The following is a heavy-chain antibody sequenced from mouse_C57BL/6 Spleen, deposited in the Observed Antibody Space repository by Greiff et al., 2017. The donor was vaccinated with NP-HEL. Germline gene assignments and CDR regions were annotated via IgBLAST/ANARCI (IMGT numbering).Heavy chain of an antibody. J-gene: IGHJ4*01. CDR1: GYTFTSYW. CDR3: ATRRRDYAMDY. CDR2: IDPSDSYT. D-gene: IGHD1-2*01. Sequence: VQLQQPGAELVKPGASVKLSCKASGYTFTSYWMQWVKQRPGQGLEWIGEIDPSDSYTNYNQKFKGKATLTVDTSSSTAYMQLSSLTSEDSAVYYCATRRRDYAMDYWGQGTSVTVSS. V-gene: IGHV1-50*01.